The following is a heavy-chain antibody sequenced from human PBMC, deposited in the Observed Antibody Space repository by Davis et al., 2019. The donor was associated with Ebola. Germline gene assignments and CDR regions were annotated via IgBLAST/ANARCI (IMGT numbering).Heavy chain of an antibody. CDR2: ISDDGSTQ. CDR1: GFTFSSYG. V-gene: IGHV3-30*18. J-gene: IGHJ4*02. D-gene: IGHD3-22*01. CDR3: VKGSITMTVVIYFDL. Sequence: GGSLRLSCEASGFTFSSYGMHWVRQAPGKGLEWVAVISDDGSTQYYIDSVKGRFTISRDNSKNTLYLQMDSLGAEDTAVYYCVKGSITMTVVIYFDLWGQGTLVTVSS.